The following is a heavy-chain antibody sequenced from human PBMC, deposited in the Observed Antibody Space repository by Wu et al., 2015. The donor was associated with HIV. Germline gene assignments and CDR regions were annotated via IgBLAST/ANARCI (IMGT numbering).Heavy chain of an antibody. D-gene: IGHD2-2*03. CDR2: INPNSGKG. CDR3: ARGLDIVVVPAASSEFGYYMDV. V-gene: IGHV1-8*01. Sequence: QVQLVQSGAEVKKPGASVKVSCKASGYTFTTSDIHWVRQASGQGLEWMGWINPNSGKGYYAQRFQGRVTMSRNISTTTAHMELSSLTSEDTAVYYCARGLDIVVVPAASSEFGYYMDVWGKGTTVTVSS. J-gene: IGHJ6*03. CDR1: GYTFTTSD.